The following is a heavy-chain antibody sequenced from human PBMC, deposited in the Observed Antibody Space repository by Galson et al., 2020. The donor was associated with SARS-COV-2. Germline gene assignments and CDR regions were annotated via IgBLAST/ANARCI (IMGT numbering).Heavy chain of an antibody. CDR1: GYSVSTTNY. CDR3: ARQGVNMIVLVTVPGWYFDL. J-gene: IGHJ2*01. D-gene: IGHD3-22*01. V-gene: IGHV4-38-2*02. CDR2: VYPSGTT. Sequence: SETLSLTCTVSGYSVSTTNYWGWVRQPPGRGLEWLGSVYPSGTTYYNPSLKSRVTISVDTSKNQFSLRLDYVTAADMALYYCARQGVNMIVLVTVPGWYFDLWGRGTLVTVSS.